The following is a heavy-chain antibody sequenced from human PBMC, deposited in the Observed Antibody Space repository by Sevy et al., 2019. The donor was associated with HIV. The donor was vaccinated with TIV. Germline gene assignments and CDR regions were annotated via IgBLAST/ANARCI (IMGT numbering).Heavy chain of an antibody. J-gene: IGHJ4*02. D-gene: IGHD5-18*01. CDR3: ARERGYTYLFMDI. Sequence: SETLSLTCTVSGGAITSGDYYWNWIRQPPGKGLEWIGYIYHSASIFYNPSLQSRAIISQDTSKNQFSLKLSSVTAADTVAYFCARERGYTYLFMDIWGQGTPVTVSS. CDR2: IYHSASI. V-gene: IGHV4-30-4*01. CDR1: GGAITSGDYY.